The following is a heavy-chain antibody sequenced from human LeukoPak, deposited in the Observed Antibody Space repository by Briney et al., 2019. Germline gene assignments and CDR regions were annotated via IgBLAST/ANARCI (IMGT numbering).Heavy chain of an antibody. Sequence: GRSLRLSCAASGFTFSDYDMHWVRQATGKGLEWVSSIGTAGDTYYTGSVKGRFTISRENAKNSLYLQMNSPRAGDTAVYYCARVAKERVGGVYYFDYWGQGTLVTVSS. CDR3: ARVAKERVGGVYYFDY. V-gene: IGHV3-13*01. J-gene: IGHJ4*02. CDR2: IGTAGDT. D-gene: IGHD1-1*01. CDR1: GFTFSDYD.